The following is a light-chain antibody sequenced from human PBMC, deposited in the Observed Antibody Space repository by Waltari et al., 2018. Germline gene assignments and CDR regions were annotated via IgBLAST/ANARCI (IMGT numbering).Light chain of an antibody. J-gene: IGLJ3*02. V-gene: IGLV2-8*01. CDR3: SSYAGSHNLV. CDR2: EVS. Sequence: QSALTQPPSASGSPRQSVTISCTGTSSDVGGYKYVSWYQQHPGKAPKLMIYEVSKRPSGVPDRFSGSKSGNTASLTVSGLQAEDDADYYCSSYAGSHNLVFGGGTKLTVL. CDR1: SSDVGGYKY.